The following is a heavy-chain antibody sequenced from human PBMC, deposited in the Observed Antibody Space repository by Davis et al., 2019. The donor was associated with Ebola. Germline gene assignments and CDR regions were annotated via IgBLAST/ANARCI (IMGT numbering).Heavy chain of an antibody. D-gene: IGHD6-19*01. CDR2: INWNSAFI. CDR1: GFVFDDHA. V-gene: IGHV3-9*01. Sequence: SLKISCTGSGFVFDDHAIHWVRQAPGKGLEWVAGINWNSAFIVYVDSVKGRFTISRDNAKNSLVLQMDDLTVEDTAVYYCTRSRVAAQYWGQGTLVTVSS. CDR3: TRSRVAAQY. J-gene: IGHJ1*01.